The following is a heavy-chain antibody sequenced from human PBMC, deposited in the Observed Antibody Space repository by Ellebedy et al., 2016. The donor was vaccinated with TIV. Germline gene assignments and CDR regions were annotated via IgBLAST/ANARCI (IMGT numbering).Heavy chain of an antibody. Sequence: SETLSLTCTVPGGSISSSSYYWGWIRQPPGKGLEWIGSMYLSASTYYNPSLESRVTISVDTSKNQFSLGLNSVTAADTAVYYCAGVVTVVLAFDYWGQGSLVTVSS. CDR3: AGVVTVVLAFDY. CDR1: GGSISSSSYY. V-gene: IGHV4-39*07. D-gene: IGHD2-21*02. J-gene: IGHJ4*02. CDR2: MYLSAST.